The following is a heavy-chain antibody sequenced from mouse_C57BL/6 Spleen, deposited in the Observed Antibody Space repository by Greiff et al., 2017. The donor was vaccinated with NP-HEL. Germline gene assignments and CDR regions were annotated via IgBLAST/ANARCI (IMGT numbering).Heavy chain of an antibody. J-gene: IGHJ3*01. CDR1: GFTFSSYG. V-gene: IGHV5-6*01. CDR3: ARDTYWDGAWFAY. Sequence: EVKLMESGGDLVKPGGPLKLSCAASGFTFSSYGMSWVRQTPDKRLEWVATISSGGSYTYYPDSVKGRFTISRDNAKNTLYLQMSSLKSEDTAMYYCARDTYWDGAWFAYWGQGTLVTVSA. CDR2: ISSGGSYT. D-gene: IGHD4-1*01.